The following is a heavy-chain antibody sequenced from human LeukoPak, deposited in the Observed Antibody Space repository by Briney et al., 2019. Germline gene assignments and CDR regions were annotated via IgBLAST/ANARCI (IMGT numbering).Heavy chain of an antibody. Sequence: PGGSLRLSCAASGFSFSTSWMHWVRPAPGKGLVWVSRINSDGSSISYADSVKGRFTISRDNAKNTLYLQMNSLSAEDTAVYYCARDQNGDLGDYWGQGTLVTVSS. V-gene: IGHV3-74*01. D-gene: IGHD3-10*01. CDR2: INSDGSSI. CDR1: GFSFSTSW. J-gene: IGHJ4*02. CDR3: ARDQNGDLGDY.